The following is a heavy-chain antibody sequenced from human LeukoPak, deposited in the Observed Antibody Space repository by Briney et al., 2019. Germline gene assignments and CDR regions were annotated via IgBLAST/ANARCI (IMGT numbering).Heavy chain of an antibody. CDR3: GRIKLLCWWNCYYFDY. Sequence: GESLKISCKGSGYSFTSYWIGWVRQMPGKGLEWMGIIYPGDSDTRYSPSFQGQVTISADKSISTAYLQWSSLKASDTAMYYCGRIKLLCWWNCYYFDYWGQGTLVTVSS. CDR1: GYSFTSYW. V-gene: IGHV5-51*01. D-gene: IGHD2-21*01. CDR2: IYPGDSDT. J-gene: IGHJ4*02.